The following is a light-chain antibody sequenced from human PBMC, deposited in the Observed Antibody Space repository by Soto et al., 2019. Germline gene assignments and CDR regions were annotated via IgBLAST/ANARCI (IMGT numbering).Light chain of an antibody. CDR2: DVS. V-gene: IGLV2-14*01. CDR3: SSYTSSSTLYVV. CDR1: RGDVGGYNY. J-gene: IGLJ2*01. Sequence: QSVLTQPASVSGSPGQSITISCTGTRGDVGGYNYVSWYQPHPGKAPKLMIYDVSNRPSGVSNRFSGSKSGNTASLTISGLQADDEADYYCSSYTSSSTLYVVFGGGTKLTVL.